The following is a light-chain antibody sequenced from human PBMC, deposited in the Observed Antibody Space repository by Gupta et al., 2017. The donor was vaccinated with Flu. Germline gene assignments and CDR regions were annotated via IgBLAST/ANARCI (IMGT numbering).Light chain of an antibody. CDR1: SSNIGSNT. J-gene: IGLJ3*02. CDR3: GAWDDSLNGWV. V-gene: IGLV1-44*01. CDR2: KSD. Sequence: ILSCSGSSSNIGSNTVNWYQQLPGSAPKLLIYKSDHRPSGVPDRFSGSESGTSSSLAISGLQSEDEADYYCGAWDDSLNGWVFGGGTKLTVL.